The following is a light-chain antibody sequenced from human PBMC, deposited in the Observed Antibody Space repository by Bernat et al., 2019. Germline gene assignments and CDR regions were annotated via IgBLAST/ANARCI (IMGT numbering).Light chain of an antibody. V-gene: IGLV9-49*01. CDR2: VGPDGIVG. CDR1: SGYSTYK. Sequence: QPVLTQPPSASASLGASVTLTCTLSSGYSTYKVDWYQQRPGKGPRFVMRVGPDGIVGSKGDGIPDRFSVLGSGLNRYLTIKNIQEEGEGDYPWGAGHGKWRKSGGVLGGGTKVGGL. J-gene: IGLJ3*02. CDR3: GAGHGKWRKSGGV.